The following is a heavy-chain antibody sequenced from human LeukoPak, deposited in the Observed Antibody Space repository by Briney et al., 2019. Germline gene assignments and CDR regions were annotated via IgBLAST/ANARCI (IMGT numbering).Heavy chain of an antibody. CDR2: IKQDGSEK. CDR3: ARETESVLRYFDWLSEPRGAFDI. Sequence: PGGSLRLSCAASGFTFSSYWMSWVRQAPGKGLEWVANIKQDGSEKYYVDSVKGRFTISRDNAKNSLYLQMNSLRAEDTAVYYCARETESVLRYFDWLSEPRGAFDIWGQGTMVTVSS. J-gene: IGHJ3*02. D-gene: IGHD3-9*01. V-gene: IGHV3-7*03. CDR1: GFTFSSYW.